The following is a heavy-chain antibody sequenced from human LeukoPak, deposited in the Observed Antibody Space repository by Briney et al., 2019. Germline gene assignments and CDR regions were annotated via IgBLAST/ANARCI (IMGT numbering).Heavy chain of an antibody. V-gene: IGHV3-9*01. CDR1: GFTFDDYA. D-gene: IGHD3-3*01. CDR2: ITWHSENI. J-gene: IGHJ4*02. Sequence: GGSLRLSCVASGFTFDDYAMHWVRQAPGKGLEWVSGITWHSENIDYADSVKGRFTISRDNAKNSLYLQMNSLRAEDTALYFCVAVPETDFWIGFYLDYWAREPWSPSPQ. CDR3: VAVPETDFWIGFYLDY.